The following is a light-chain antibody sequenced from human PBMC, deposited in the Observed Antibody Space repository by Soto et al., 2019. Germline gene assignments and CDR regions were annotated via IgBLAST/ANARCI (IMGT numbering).Light chain of an antibody. V-gene: IGKV3-15*01. Sequence: ETVMTQSPATLSVSPGERATFSCRASQSINTNLAWFQLKPGQAPRLLIYGASIRAAGIPARFSGSGSGTEFTLTISRLEPEDFALYYCQHYGRSPITFGQGTRLEIK. J-gene: IGKJ5*01. CDR3: QHYGRSPIT. CDR1: QSINTN. CDR2: GAS.